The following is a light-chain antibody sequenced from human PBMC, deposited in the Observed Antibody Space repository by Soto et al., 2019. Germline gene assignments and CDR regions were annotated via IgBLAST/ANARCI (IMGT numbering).Light chain of an antibody. J-gene: IGKJ5*01. CDR1: QSVSSY. V-gene: IGKV3-11*01. CDR2: DAS. CDR3: QQRSNWLIT. Sequence: EIVLTQSPATLSLPPGERATLSCCASQSVSSYLAWYQQKPGQAPRLLIYDASNRATGIPARFSGSGSGTDFTLTISSLEPEDFAVYYCQQRSNWLITFGQGTRLEIK.